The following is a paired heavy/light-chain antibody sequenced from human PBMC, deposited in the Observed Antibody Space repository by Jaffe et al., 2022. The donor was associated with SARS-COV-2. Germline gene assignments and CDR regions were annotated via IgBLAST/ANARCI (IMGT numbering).Heavy chain of an antibody. CDR3: ARDRESSGWYVYYYYYGMDV. J-gene: IGHJ6*02. Sequence: QVQLVESGGGVVQPGRSLRLSCAASGFTFSSYGMHWVRQAPGKGLEWVAVIWYDGSNKYYADSVKGRFTISRDNSKNTLYLQMNSLRAEDTAVYYCARDRESSGWYVYYYYYGMDVWGQGTTVTVSS. V-gene: IGHV3-33*01. CDR1: GFTFSSYG. D-gene: IGHD6-19*01. CDR2: IWYDGSNK.
Light chain of an antibody. CDR1: ALPKKY. CDR2: EDS. J-gene: IGLJ3*02. V-gene: IGLV3-10*01. CDR3: YSTDSSGSGV. Sequence: SYELTQPPSVSVSPGQTARITCSGDALPKKYPYWYQQKSGQAPVLVIYEDSKRPSGIPERFSGSSSGTMATLTISGAQVEDEADYYCYSTDSSGSGVFGGGTKLTVL.